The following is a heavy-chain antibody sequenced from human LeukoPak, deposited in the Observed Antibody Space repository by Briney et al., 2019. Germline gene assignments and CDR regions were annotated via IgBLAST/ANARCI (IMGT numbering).Heavy chain of an antibody. J-gene: IGHJ6*02. CDR2: IIPIFGTV. D-gene: IGHD6-13*01. CDR1: GGTFSSYA. V-gene: IGHV1-69*13. CDR3: ARLAAAGPRGMDV. Sequence: ASVKVSCKASGGTFSSYAISWVRQAPGQGLEWMGGIIPIFGTVNYAQKFQGRVTITADESTSTAYMELSSLRSEDTAVYYCARLAAAGPRGMDVWGQGTTVTVSS.